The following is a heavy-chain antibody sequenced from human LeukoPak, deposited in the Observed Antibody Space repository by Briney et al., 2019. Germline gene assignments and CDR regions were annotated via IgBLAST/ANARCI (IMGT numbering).Heavy chain of an antibody. V-gene: IGHV1-2*02. Sequence: GASVKVSCKASGYTFTGYYMHWVRQAPGQGLEWMGWINPNSGGTNYAQKFQGRVTMTRDTSISTAYMELRSLRSDDTAVYYCARGGDLVVAAKLIGGWYGSAFDIWGQGTMVTVSS. CDR3: ARGGDLVVAAKLIGGWYGSAFDI. CDR1: GYTFTGYY. D-gene: IGHD2-15*01. J-gene: IGHJ3*02. CDR2: INPNSGGT.